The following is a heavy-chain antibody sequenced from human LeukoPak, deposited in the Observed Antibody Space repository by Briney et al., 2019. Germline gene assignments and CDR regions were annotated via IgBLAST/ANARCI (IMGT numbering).Heavy chain of an antibody. CDR3: ARGQLRLFDP. D-gene: IGHD5-12*01. CDR2: TYYRSKWYN. Sequence: SQTLSLTCAISGDSVSSNSAAWNWIRQSPSRGLEWLGRTYYRSKWYNDYALSVKSPITINPDTSKNQFSLHLNSVTPDDTAVYYCARGQLRLFDPWGQGTLVTVSS. J-gene: IGHJ5*02. CDR1: GDSVSSNSAA. V-gene: IGHV6-1*01.